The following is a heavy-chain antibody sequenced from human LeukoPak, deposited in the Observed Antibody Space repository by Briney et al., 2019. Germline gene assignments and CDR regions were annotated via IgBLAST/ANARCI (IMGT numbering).Heavy chain of an antibody. CDR1: GFTFSSYS. D-gene: IGHD3-9*01. J-gene: IGHJ4*02. CDR3: ASLYDILTGYYNGFDY. V-gene: IGHV3-21*01. Sequence: GGSLRLSCAASGFTFSSYSMNWVRQAPGKGLEWVSSISSSSSYIYYADSVKGRSTISRDNAKNSLYLQMNSLRAEDTAVYYCASLYDILTGYYNGFDYWGQGTLVTVSS. CDR2: ISSSSSYI.